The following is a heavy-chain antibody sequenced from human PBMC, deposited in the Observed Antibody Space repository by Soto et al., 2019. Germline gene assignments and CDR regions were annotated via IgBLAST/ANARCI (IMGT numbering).Heavy chain of an antibody. D-gene: IGHD2-15*01. CDR3: ARYCSATCRFDFGVDV. CDR2: IYFGGST. CDR1: GRSITSGDYF. V-gene: IGHV4-30-4*01. J-gene: IGHJ6*02. Sequence: QVQLQESGPGLVKPAQNLSLTCAVSGRSITSGDYFWSWIRQSPGKGLEWIGYIYFGGSTHYTPSLQCRASISIDTSRNNLSLKLNAVTAADPAVYYCARYCSATCRFDFGVDVWGQCLAVTVSS.